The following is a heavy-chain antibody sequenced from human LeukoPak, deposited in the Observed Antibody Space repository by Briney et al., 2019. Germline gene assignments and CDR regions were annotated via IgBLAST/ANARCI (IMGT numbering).Heavy chain of an antibody. CDR2: ISDGGGST. CDR1: GFTFSNYA. Sequence: PGGSLRLSCAASGFTFSNYAMTWVRQAPGKGLEWVSIISDGGGSTYYADSVKGRFTISRDNSKNTLYLQTDSLRAEDTAVYYCAKESTSPYYDYWGQGALVTVSS. J-gene: IGHJ4*02. CDR3: AKESTSPYYDY. V-gene: IGHV3-23*01.